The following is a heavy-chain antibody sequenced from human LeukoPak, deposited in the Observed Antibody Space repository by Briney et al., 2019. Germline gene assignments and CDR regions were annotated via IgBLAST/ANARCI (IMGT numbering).Heavy chain of an antibody. J-gene: IGHJ3*02. Sequence: SETLSLTCTVSDDSITSSNYYWGWIRQPPGKGLEWIGSIYYSGSTNYNPSLKSRVTMSVDTSENQFSLKLTSVTAADTAVYYCARRASSNFRGDAFDIWGQGTMVTVSS. V-gene: IGHV4-39*01. D-gene: IGHD6-13*01. CDR1: DDSITSSNYY. CDR3: ARRASSNFRGDAFDI. CDR2: IYYSGST.